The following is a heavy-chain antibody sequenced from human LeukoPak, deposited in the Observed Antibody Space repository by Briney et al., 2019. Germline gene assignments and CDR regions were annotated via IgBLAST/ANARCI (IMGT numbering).Heavy chain of an antibody. CDR3: ARSPMSIAARPGGIDY. CDR1: GFTFSSYW. Sequence: GGSLRLSCAASGFTFSSYWISWVRQAPGKGLEWVANIKQDGSEKYYVDSVKGRFTISRDNAKNSLYLQMNSLRAEDTAVYYCARSPMSIAARPGGIDYWGQGTLVTVSS. V-gene: IGHV3-7*01. J-gene: IGHJ4*02. D-gene: IGHD6-6*01. CDR2: IKQDGSEK.